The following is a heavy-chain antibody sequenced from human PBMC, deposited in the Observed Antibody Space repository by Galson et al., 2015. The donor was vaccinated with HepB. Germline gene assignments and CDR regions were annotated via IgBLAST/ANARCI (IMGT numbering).Heavy chain of an antibody. CDR2: INTDTGNP. D-gene: IGHD5-24*01. J-gene: IGHJ5*02. V-gene: IGHV7-4-1*02. CDR3: ARRNGNYWFDP. Sequence: SVKVSCKASGYTFSSYGVNWVRQAPGQGLEWMGWINTDTGNPTYAQGFTGRFVFSLDTSVSTAYLQISSLKAEDTAVYYCARRNGNYWFDPWGQGTLVTVSS. CDR1: GYTFSSYG.